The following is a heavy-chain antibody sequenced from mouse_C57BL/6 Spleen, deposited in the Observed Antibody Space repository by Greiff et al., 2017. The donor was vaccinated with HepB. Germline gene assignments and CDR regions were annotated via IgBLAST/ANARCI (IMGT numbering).Heavy chain of an antibody. CDR2: IHPNSGST. CDR3: ARPSITTVVEGYFDV. D-gene: IGHD1-1*01. CDR1: GYTFTSYW. J-gene: IGHJ1*03. V-gene: IGHV1-64*01. Sequence: QVQLKQPGAELVKPGASVKLSCKASGYTFTSYWMHWVKQRPGQGLEWIGMIHPNSGSTNYNEKFKSKATLTVDKSSSTAYMQLSSLTSEDSAVYYCARPSITTVVEGYFDVWGTGTTVTVSS.